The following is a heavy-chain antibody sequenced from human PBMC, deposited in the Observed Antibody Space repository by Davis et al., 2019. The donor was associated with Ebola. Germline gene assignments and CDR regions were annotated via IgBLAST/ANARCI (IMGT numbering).Heavy chain of an antibody. D-gene: IGHD1/OR15-1a*01. CDR2: ISGAGGDT. J-gene: IGHJ4*02. V-gene: IGHV3-23*01. CDR1: GFTFTHYA. Sequence: GGSLRLSCATSGFTFTHYAMTWVRQAPGQGLEWVSAISGAGGDTNYADSVKGRFTISRDDSKNTLYLQMNSLRAEDTAMYFCVRDEQRLDYWGQGTLVTVSS. CDR3: VRDEQRLDY.